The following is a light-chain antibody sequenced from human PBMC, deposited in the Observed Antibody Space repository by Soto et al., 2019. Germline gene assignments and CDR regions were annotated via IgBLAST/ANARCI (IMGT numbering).Light chain of an antibody. Sequence: DIVLTQSPCTLSLSPGERATLSCRASQSVSSSYLAWYQQKPGQAPRLLIYGASSRATGIPDRFSGSGSGTDFTLTISRLEPEDFAVYYCQQYGSSPWAFGHGTKVDIK. CDR3: QQYGSSPWA. CDR2: GAS. CDR1: QSVSSSY. V-gene: IGKV3-20*01. J-gene: IGKJ1*01.